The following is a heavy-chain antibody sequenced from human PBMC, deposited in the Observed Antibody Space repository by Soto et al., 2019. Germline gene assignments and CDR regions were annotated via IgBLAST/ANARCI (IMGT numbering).Heavy chain of an antibody. D-gene: IGHD6-6*01. CDR2: ISGSDDST. CDR3: AKRSSSSTFDY. Sequence: EVQLLESGGGLVQPGESLRLSCAASGFTFSSYAMSWVRQAPGKGLEWVSVISGSDDSTYYADSVKGRFTISRDKSKNTRYLQMNSLRAEDTVVYYCAKRSSSSTFDYWGQGTLVTVSS. V-gene: IGHV3-23*01. J-gene: IGHJ4*02. CDR1: GFTFSSYA.